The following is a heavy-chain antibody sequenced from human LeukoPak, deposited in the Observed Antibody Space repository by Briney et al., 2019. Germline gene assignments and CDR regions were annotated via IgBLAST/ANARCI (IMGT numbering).Heavy chain of an antibody. Sequence: PGGSLRLSCAASGFTFSSHGMSWVRQAPGKGLEWVSGIIGGCGGTYYADSVKGRFTISGDNSRNTLFLQMNSLRAEDTAVYYCAHGAMYQLDYWGQGALVTVSS. J-gene: IGHJ4*02. CDR3: AHGAMYQLDY. CDR2: IIGGCGGT. V-gene: IGHV3-23*01. CDR1: GFTFSSHG. D-gene: IGHD2-2*01.